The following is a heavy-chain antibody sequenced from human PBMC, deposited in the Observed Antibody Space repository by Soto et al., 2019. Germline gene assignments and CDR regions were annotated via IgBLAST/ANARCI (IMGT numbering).Heavy chain of an antibody. V-gene: IGHV3-30*18. CDR3: AKDAYYYDSGGDFEGGYLDY. CDR2: IVYDGSYK. D-gene: IGHD3-22*01. Sequence: QVQLVESGGGVVQPGRSLRLSCAVSGFTFKNYGMHWVRQAPGKGLEWVAVIVYDGSYKYYADSVQGRFTISRDNSKNTLYMQMNSLRAEDTSVYYCAKDAYYYDSGGDFEGGYLDYWGQGTLVTVSS. CDR1: GFTFKNYG. J-gene: IGHJ4*02.